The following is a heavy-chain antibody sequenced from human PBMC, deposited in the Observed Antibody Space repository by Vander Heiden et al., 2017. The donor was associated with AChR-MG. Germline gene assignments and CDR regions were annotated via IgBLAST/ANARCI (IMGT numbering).Heavy chain of an antibody. CDR2: IYSSGKT. CDR1: GFNVSSNY. J-gene: IGHJ4*02. D-gene: IGHD6-13*01. CDR3: ARNGYTSAWYRA. Sequence: EVQLVESGGGLIQPGGSLSLSCAVSGFNVSSNYMTWVRQAPGKGLEWVSVIYSSGKTYYGDSVKGRFTISRDSSKNTLYLQMNSLRADDTAVYYCARNGYTSAWYRAWGQGTLVTVSS. V-gene: IGHV3-53*01.